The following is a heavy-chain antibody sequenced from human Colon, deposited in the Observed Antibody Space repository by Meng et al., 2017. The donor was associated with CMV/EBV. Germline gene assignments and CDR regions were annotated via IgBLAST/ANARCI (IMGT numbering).Heavy chain of an antibody. Sequence: GESLKISCAASALTFSGYAMHWVRQAPGKGLEWVANINPDGSDKVYVDSVKGQFTISRDNAKNSLYLQMNSLRAEDTAVYYCARERGGYGSYSYYYYGMDVWGQGTTVTVSS. V-gene: IGHV3-7*01. CDR1: ALTFSGYA. J-gene: IGHJ6*02. CDR2: INPDGSDK. CDR3: ARERGGYGSYSYYYYGMDV. D-gene: IGHD1-26*01.